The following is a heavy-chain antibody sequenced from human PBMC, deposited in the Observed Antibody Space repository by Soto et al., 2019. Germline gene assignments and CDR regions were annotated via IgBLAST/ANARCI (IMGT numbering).Heavy chain of an antibody. V-gene: IGHV1-46*03. CDR1: GYTFTSYY. CDR3: ARELRITMVRGNSRTNWFDP. D-gene: IGHD3-10*01. Sequence: ASVKVSCKASGYTFTSYYMHWVRQAPGQGLEWMGIINPSGGSTSYAQKFQGRVTMTRDTSTSTVYMELSSLRSEDTAVYYCARELRITMVRGNSRTNWFDPWGQGTLVTVYS. CDR2: INPSGGST. J-gene: IGHJ5*02.